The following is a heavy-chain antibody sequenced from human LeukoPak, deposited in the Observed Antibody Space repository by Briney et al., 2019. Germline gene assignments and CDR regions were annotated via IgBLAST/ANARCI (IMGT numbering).Heavy chain of an antibody. Sequence: GGSLRLSCAASGFTFSRYALSWVRQAPGKGLEWVSAFYGSGGYTYYADSVKARFTISRDNSKNTLYLQMNSLRAEDTAIYYCAKEPGPRGVQSAALYWGQGTLVTVSS. J-gene: IGHJ4*02. CDR2: FYGSGGYT. CDR1: GFTFSRYA. D-gene: IGHD3-10*01. CDR3: AKEPGPRGVQSAALY. V-gene: IGHV3-23*01.